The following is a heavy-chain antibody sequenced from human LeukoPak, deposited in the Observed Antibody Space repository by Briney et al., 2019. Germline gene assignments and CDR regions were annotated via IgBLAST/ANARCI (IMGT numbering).Heavy chain of an antibody. J-gene: IGHJ5*02. D-gene: IGHD1-1*01. V-gene: IGHV6-1*01. CDR3: AREDWNDGGPRFDP. CDR1: GDNVSSNSAA. Sequence: SQTLSLTCAISGDNVSSNSAAWNWIRQSPSRGLEWLGRTYYRSKWYNDYAVSVKSRITVNPDTSKNQFSLQLNSVTPEDTAVYYCAREDWNDGGPRFDPWGQGTLVTVSS. CDR2: TYYRSKWYN.